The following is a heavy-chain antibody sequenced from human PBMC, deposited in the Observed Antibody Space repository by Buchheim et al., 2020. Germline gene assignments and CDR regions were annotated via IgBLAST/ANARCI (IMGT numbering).Heavy chain of an antibody. D-gene: IGHD6-19*01. Sequence: EVQLVESGGGLVQPGRSLRLSCTASGFTFGDFAMSWFRQAPGKGLEWVGFIRTKAYGATIEYAASVKGRFTISRDDSKSIAYLQMNSLKTEDTAVYYCARGGSGCYIKFLYPWGQGTL. V-gene: IGHV3-49*03. CDR2: IRTKAYGATI. J-gene: IGHJ5*02. CDR1: GFTFGDFA. CDR3: ARGGSGCYIKFLYP.